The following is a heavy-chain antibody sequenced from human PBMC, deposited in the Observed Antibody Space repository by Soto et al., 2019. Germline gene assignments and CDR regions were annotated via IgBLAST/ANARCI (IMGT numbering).Heavy chain of an antibody. CDR3: STFAGFCRSFTCDYYFDY. D-gene: IGHD2-2*01. J-gene: IGHJ4*02. Sequence: EVQLLESGGGLVQPGGSLRLSCAASGFTFSVYGMSWVRQAPGKGLQWVSSISASGGSISYADSVKGRFTISRDNSKNTLYLQMNSLRAEDTALYYCSTFAGFCRSFTCDYYFDYWGQGTLVTVSS. CDR2: ISASGGSI. V-gene: IGHV3-23*01. CDR1: GFTFSVYG.